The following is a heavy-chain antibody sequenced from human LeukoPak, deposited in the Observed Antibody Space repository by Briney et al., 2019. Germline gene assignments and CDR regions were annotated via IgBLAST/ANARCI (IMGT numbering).Heavy chain of an antibody. D-gene: IGHD1-26*01. Sequence: GASVKVSCKASGYTFTGYYMHWVRQAPGQGLEWMGWTNPNSGGTNYAQKFQGRVTMTRDTSISTAYMELSRLRSDDTAVYYCASAFVEWELHSQLDYWGQGTLVTVSS. CDR1: GYTFTGYY. J-gene: IGHJ4*02. CDR3: ASAFVEWELHSQLDY. V-gene: IGHV1-2*02. CDR2: TNPNSGGT.